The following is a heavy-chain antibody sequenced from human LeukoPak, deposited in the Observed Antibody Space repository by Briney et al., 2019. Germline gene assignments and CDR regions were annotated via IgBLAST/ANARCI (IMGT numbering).Heavy chain of an antibody. CDR1: GFTFISYA. V-gene: IGHV3-23*01. CDR3: ARDYYDSSGSSWFDP. CDR2: ISGSGGST. J-gene: IGHJ5*02. Sequence: GGSLRLSCAASGFTFISYAMSWVRQAPGKGLEWVSAISGSGGSTYYADSVKGRFTISRDNSKNTLYLQMNSLRAKDTALYYCARDYYDSSGSSWFDPWGQGTLVTVSS. D-gene: IGHD3-22*01.